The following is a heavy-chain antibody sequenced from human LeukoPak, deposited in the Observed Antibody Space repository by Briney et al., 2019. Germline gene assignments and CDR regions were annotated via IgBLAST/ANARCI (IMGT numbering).Heavy chain of an antibody. CDR3: AKSQLGIMQNSYYFDNSASYTYPFDY. CDR2: IRYDGSDK. D-gene: IGHD3-22*01. J-gene: IGHJ4*02. CDR1: VLPFSDYG. Sequence: GGALRLSCSASVLPFSDYGVQSGHQARGRGLEWVDFIRYDGSDKYYVDSVERGFTISRDNSKNTLYLKRNSLRGEDTVVYYCAKSQLGIMQNSYYFDNSASYTYPFDYWGRGTLVTVSS. V-gene: IGHV3-30*02.